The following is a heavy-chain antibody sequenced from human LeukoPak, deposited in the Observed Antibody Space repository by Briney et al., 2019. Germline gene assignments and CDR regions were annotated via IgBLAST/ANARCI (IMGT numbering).Heavy chain of an antibody. CDR3: ARGKSSWYFDY. CDR1: GYSISSGYY. Sequence: PSETLSLTCTVSGYSISSGYYWGWIRQPPGKGLEWIGSIYHSGSTYYNPSLKSRVTISVDTSKNQFSLKLSSVTAADTAVYYCARGKSSWYFDYWGQGTLVTVSS. D-gene: IGHD6-13*01. J-gene: IGHJ4*02. V-gene: IGHV4-38-2*02. CDR2: IYHSGST.